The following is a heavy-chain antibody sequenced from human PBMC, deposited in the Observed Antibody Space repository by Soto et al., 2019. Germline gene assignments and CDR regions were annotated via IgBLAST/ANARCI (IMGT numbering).Heavy chain of an antibody. Sequence: SETLSLTCIVSGGSFSIYYWSWIRQPPGKGLEWIGYIYDSGITNYNPSLKSRVTMSVGTSKTQFSLKLTSVTAADTAVYYCVRGPPTTVAGYWFDPWGQGILVTVSS. CDR3: VRGPPTTVAGYWFDP. CDR1: GGSFSIYY. J-gene: IGHJ5*02. D-gene: IGHD6-19*01. CDR2: IYDSGIT. V-gene: IGHV4-59*01.